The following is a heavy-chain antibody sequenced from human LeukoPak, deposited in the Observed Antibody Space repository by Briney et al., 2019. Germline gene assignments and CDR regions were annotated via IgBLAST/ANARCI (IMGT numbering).Heavy chain of an antibody. CDR1: GGTFSSYA. CDR3: ARSLYYYDSSGYYFPSNFDY. J-gene: IGHJ4*02. CDR2: IIPIFGTA. V-gene: IGHV1-69*01. D-gene: IGHD3-22*01. Sequence: GSSVKVSCKASGGTFSSYAISWVRQAPGQGLEWMGGIIPIFGTANYAQKFQGRVTITADESTSTAYMELSSLRSDDTAVYYCARSLYYYDSSGYYFPSNFDYWGQGTLVTVSS.